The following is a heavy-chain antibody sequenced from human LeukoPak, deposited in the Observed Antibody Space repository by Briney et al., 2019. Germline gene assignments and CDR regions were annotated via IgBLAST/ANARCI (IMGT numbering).Heavy chain of an antibody. Sequence: SETLTLTCTASGCTISSYYWSWIRQPPGKGLEWIGYIYYSGSTNYNPSLKSQVTISVDTSKNQFSLKLSSVTAADTAVYYCARLFPPDYYYYGMDVWGQGTTVTVSS. CDR2: IYYSGST. V-gene: IGHV4-59*08. CDR3: ARLFPPDYYYYGMDV. J-gene: IGHJ6*02. D-gene: IGHD1-14*01. CDR1: GCTISSYY.